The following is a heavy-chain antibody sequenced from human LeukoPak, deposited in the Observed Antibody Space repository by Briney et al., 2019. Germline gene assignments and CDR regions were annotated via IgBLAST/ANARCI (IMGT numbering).Heavy chain of an antibody. CDR3: ARDQSHRDPVVFDI. D-gene: IGHD3-10*01. CDR1: EFTFSTYS. V-gene: IGHV3-21*01. J-gene: IGHJ3*02. Sequence: GGSLRLSCAASEFTFSTYSMNWVRQAPGKGLEWVSTISSTSSYIYYADSVKGRFTISRDNAKNSLDLQMNSLRAEDTAVYYCARDQSHRDPVVFDIWGQGTMVTVSS. CDR2: ISSTSSYI.